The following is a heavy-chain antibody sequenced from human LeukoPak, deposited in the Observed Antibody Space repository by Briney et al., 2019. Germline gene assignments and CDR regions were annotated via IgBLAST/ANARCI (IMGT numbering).Heavy chain of an antibody. CDR3: ARYRVDSSGYYSRRYYYYGMDV. V-gene: IGHV4-34*01. J-gene: IGHJ6*02. CDR2: INHSGST. CDR1: GGSLYGYV. D-gene: IGHD3-22*01. Sequence: SETLSLTCAVHGGSLYGYVWMWIRQPPGKGLEWIGEINHSGSTNYNPSLKSRVTISVDTSKNQFSLKLSSVTAADTAVYYCARYRVDSSGYYSRRYYYYGMDVWGQGTTVTVSS.